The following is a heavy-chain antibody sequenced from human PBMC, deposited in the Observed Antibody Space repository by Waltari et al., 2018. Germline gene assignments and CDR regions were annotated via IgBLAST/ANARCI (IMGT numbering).Heavy chain of an antibody. CDR3: ARDRGRGLYLDS. J-gene: IGHJ4*02. D-gene: IGHD2-15*01. CDR1: GDSMSSTYC. CDR2: VRGDGGN. Sequence: KLQESGPGLVKPSGTLSLTCGVSGDSMSSTYCWSWVRQSPGKGLEWIGQVRGDGGNNCNPSFASRVTVSLDTYNNQFSRMVTSATAADTAVYYCARDRGRGLYLDSWGPGTLVTVSP. V-gene: IGHV4-4*02.